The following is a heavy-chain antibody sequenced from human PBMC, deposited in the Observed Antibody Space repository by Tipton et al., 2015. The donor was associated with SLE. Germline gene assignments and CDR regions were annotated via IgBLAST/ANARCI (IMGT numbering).Heavy chain of an antibody. D-gene: IGHD6-13*01. CDR1: GGSFSGYY. Sequence: TLSLTCAVYGGSFSGYYWSWIRQPPGKGLEWIGEINHSGSTNYNPSLKSRVTISVDTSKNQISLKLNTVTATDTAVYYCARGRLAAVYYYYYYYMDVWGKGTVVTVSS. CDR3: ARGRLAAVYYYYYYYMDV. V-gene: IGHV4-34*01. CDR2: INHSGST. J-gene: IGHJ6*03.